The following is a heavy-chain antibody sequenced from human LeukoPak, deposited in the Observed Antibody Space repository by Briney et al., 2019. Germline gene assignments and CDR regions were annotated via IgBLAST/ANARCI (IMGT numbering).Heavy chain of an antibody. J-gene: IGHJ4*02. CDR1: GFTLSSHA. CDR2: ISGSGGST. V-gene: IGHV3-23*01. CDR3: AKSSGMVTTNFDH. D-gene: IGHD4-17*01. Sequence: PGGSLRLSCAASGFTLSSHATNWARQAPGKGLEWVSAISGSGGSTYYADSVKGRFTISRDNSKNTLYLQMNSLRAEDTAVYYCAKSSGMVTTNFDHWGQGTLVTVSS.